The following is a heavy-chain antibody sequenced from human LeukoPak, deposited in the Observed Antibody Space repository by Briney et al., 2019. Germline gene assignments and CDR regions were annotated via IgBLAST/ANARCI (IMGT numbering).Heavy chain of an antibody. D-gene: IGHD3-22*01. CDR2: IYTSGVT. CDR1: GGSMSSFY. J-gene: IGHJ4*02. CDR3: AREWTSGDGSGYPYYFDY. V-gene: IGHV4-4*07. Sequence: SETLSLTCTVSGGSMSSFYWDWIRQPAGKGLQWIGRIYTSGVTNYNPSLKSRVIMSVDTSKNQFSLKLSSVTAADTAVYYCAREWTSGDGSGYPYYFDYWGPGTLVTVSP.